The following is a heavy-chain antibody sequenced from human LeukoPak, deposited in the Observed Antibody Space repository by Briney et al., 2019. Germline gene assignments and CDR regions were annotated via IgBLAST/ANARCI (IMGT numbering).Heavy chain of an antibody. Sequence: GGSLRLSCAASGCTVSSNYMSWLRQAPEKGLEWVSVIYSGGSTYYADSVKGRFTISRDNSKNTLSLQMNSLRADDTAAYYCAREGLGAAAGTFDYWGQGTLVTVSS. V-gene: IGHV3-53*01. D-gene: IGHD6-13*01. CDR1: GCTVSSNY. CDR3: AREGLGAAAGTFDY. CDR2: IYSGGST. J-gene: IGHJ4*02.